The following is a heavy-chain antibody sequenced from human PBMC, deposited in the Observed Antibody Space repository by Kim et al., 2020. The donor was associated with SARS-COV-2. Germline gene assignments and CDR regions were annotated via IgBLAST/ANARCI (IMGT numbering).Heavy chain of an antibody. CDR3: ARGQDIYSGYDKWNY. CDR2: INHSGST. V-gene: IGHV4-34*01. Sequence: SETLSLTCAVYGGSFSGYYWSWIRQPPGKGLEWIGEINHSGSTNYNPSLKSRVTISVDTSKNQFSLKLSSVTAADTAVYYCARGQDIYSGYDKWNYWGQGTLVTVSS. J-gene: IGHJ4*02. CDR1: GGSFSGYY. D-gene: IGHD5-12*01.